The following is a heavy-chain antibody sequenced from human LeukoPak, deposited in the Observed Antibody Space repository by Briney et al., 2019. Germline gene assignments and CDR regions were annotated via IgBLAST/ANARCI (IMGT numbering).Heavy chain of an antibody. CDR1: GFTFSSYS. V-gene: IGHV3-23*01. Sequence: GGSLGLSCAASGFTFSSYSMNWVRQAPGKGLEWVSSMSDIGPNTYYADSVKGRFTISRDTSKNTLFLQMNSLRAEDTALYFCARRLSLRFDAFAVWGPGTVVTVSS. D-gene: IGHD3-3*01. CDR3: ARRLSLRFDAFAV. J-gene: IGHJ3*01. CDR2: MSDIGPNT.